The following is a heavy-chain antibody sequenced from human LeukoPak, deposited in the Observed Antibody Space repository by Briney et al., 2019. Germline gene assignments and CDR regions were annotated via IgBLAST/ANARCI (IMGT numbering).Heavy chain of an antibody. J-gene: IGHJ3*02. CDR1: GYTFTGYY. Sequence: ASVKVSCKASGYTFTGYYMHWVRQAPGQGLEWMGWINPNSGGTNYAQKFQGRVTMTRDTYISTAYMELSRLRSDDTAVYYCARLYCGGDCLNDAFDIWGQGTMVTVSS. CDR3: ARLYCGGDCLNDAFDI. D-gene: IGHD2-21*02. CDR2: INPNSGGT. V-gene: IGHV1-2*02.